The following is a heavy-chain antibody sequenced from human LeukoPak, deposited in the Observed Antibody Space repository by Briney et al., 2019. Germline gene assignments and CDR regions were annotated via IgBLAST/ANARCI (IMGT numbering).Heavy chain of an antibody. CDR2: INHSGST. D-gene: IGHD3-22*01. CDR1: GGSFSGYY. CDR3: ARARRYYYDSSGYYGY. Sequence: SETLSLTCAVYGGSFSGYYWSWIRQPPGKGLEWIGEINHSGSTNYNPSLKGRVTISVDTSKNQFSLKLSSVTAADTAVYYCARARRYYYDSSGYYGYWGQGTLVTVSS. J-gene: IGHJ4*02. V-gene: IGHV4-34*01.